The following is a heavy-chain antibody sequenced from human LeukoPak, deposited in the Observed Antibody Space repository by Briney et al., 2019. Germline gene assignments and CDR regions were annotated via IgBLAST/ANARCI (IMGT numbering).Heavy chain of an antibody. J-gene: IGHJ4*02. CDR3: ARDSYSGSYYY. Sequence: ASVKVSCKASGYTFTGYYMHWVRQAPGQGLEWMGWINPNGGGTNYAQQFQGRVTMISDTSISTAYMELSSLRSDDTAVYYCARDSYSGSYYYWGQGTLVTVSS. V-gene: IGHV1-2*02. CDR1: GYTFTGYY. CDR2: INPNGGGT. D-gene: IGHD1-26*01.